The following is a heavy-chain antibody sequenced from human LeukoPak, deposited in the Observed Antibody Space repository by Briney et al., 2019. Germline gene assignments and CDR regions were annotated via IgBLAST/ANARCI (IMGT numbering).Heavy chain of an antibody. CDR3: ARRYYDFWSGYSYFDY. Sequence: GGSLRLSCAASGFTLSSYWMSWVRQAPGKGREWVANIKQDGSEKYYVDSVKGRFTISRDNAKNSLYLQMNSLRAEDTAVYYCARRYYDFWSGYSYFDYWGQGTLVTVSS. D-gene: IGHD3-3*01. J-gene: IGHJ4*02. V-gene: IGHV3-7*01. CDR1: GFTLSSYW. CDR2: IKQDGSEK.